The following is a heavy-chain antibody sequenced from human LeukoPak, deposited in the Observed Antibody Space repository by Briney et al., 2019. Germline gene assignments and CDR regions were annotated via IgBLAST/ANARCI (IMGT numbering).Heavy chain of an antibody. CDR3: ARDALVDGRFDP. Sequence: GGSLRLSCAASGFTFSSFEMNWVRQAPGKGLEWLSYISSGGTTIYYADSVRGRFTISRDNAKNSLYLQMNSLRAEDTAVYFCARDALVDGRFDPWGQGTLVTVSS. V-gene: IGHV3-48*03. CDR2: ISSGGTTI. J-gene: IGHJ5*02. CDR1: GFTFSSFE. D-gene: IGHD2-21*01.